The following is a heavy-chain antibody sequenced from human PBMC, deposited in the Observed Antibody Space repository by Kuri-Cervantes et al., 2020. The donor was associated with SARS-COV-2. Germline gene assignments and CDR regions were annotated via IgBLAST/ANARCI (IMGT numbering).Heavy chain of an antibody. CDR2: ISYDGSNK. CDR1: GFTFSSYA. Sequence: GGSLRLSCAASGFTFSSYAMHWVRQAPGKGLEWVAVISYDGSNKYCADSVKGRFTISRDNSKNTLYLQMNSLRAEDTAVYYCARDNRRIATRYYYYYGMDVWGQGTTVTVSS. V-gene: IGHV3-30*01. D-gene: IGHD6-13*01. J-gene: IGHJ6*01. CDR3: ARDNRRIATRYYYYYGMDV.